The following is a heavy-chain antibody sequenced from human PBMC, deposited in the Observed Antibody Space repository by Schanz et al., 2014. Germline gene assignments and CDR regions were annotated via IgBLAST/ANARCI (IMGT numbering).Heavy chain of an antibody. CDR3: AKEVRIVLRDWLPTPDFDY. D-gene: IGHD3-3*01. J-gene: IGHJ4*02. Sequence: EVQVVESGGDLVQPGGSLRLSCAVSGCTFSNYGMGWVRQAPGKGLEWVSAISGSGGSTYYAASVKGRFTISRDNSKNTLFLQMNSLRAEDTALYFCAKEVRIVLRDWLPTPDFDYWGQGTLVTVSS. CDR2: ISGSGGST. V-gene: IGHV3-23*04. CDR1: GCTFSNYG.